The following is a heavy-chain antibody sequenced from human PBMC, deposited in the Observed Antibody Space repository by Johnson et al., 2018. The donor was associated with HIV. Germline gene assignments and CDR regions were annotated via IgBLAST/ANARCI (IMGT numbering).Heavy chain of an antibody. V-gene: IGHV3-73*01. CDR3: ARGGMWFGGYDAFDI. CDR2: IRSKANSYAT. J-gene: IGHJ3*02. CDR1: GFTFNNAW. Sequence: VQLVESGGGLVKPGGSLRLSCAASGFTFNNAWMSWVRQAPGKGLEWVGRIRSKANSYATADAASVKGRFPISRDESTTTAFLQMSSRRPEDTAVYYCARGGMWFGGYDAFDIWGQGTMVTVSS. D-gene: IGHD3-10*01.